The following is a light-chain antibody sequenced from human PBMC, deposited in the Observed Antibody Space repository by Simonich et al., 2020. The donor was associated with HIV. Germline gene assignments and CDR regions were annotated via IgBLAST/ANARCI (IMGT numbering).Light chain of an antibody. CDR1: QSVGSN. V-gene: IGKV3-15*01. J-gene: IGKJ1*01. CDR3: QQYNNWPRT. CDR2: GAS. Sequence: EIVMTQSPATLSVSPGERATLSCRTRQSVGSNLAWYQQKPGQAPRLLSYGASTRATDIPARFSASGSGTEFTLTISSMQSEDFAVYYCQQYNNWPRTFGQGTKVEIK.